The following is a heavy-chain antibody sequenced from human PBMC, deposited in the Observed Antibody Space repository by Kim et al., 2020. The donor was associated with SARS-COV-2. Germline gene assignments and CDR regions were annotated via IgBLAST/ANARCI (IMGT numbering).Heavy chain of an antibody. CDR1: GGTFSSYT. CDR3: ARGPLRYYDSSGYYFNY. CDR2: IIPILGIA. Sequence: SVKVSCKASGGTFSSYTISWVRQAPGQGLEWMGRIIPILGIANYAQKFQGRVTITADKSTSTAYMELSSLRSEDTAVYYCARGPLRYYDSSGYYFNYWGQGTLVTVSS. D-gene: IGHD3-22*01. J-gene: IGHJ4*02. V-gene: IGHV1-69*02.